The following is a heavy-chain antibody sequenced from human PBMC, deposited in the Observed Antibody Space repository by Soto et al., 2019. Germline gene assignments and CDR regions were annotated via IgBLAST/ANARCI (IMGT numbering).Heavy chain of an antibody. V-gene: IGHV1-69*13. Sequence: SVKVSCKASGGTFSSYAISWVRQAPGQGLEWMGGIIPIFGTANYAQKFQGRVTITADESTSTAYMELSSLRSEDTAVYYCARDGEICSSISCYELGNNWFDPWGQGTLVTVSS. CDR1: GGTFSSYA. J-gene: IGHJ5*02. CDR2: IIPIFGTA. D-gene: IGHD2-2*01. CDR3: ARDGEICSSISCYELGNNWFDP.